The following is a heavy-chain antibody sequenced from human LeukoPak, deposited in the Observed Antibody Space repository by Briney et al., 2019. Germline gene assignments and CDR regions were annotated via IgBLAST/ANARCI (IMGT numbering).Heavy chain of an antibody. Sequence: GASVKVSCKASGGTFSSYAISWVRQAPGQGLEWMGGIIPIFGTANYAQKFQGRVTITADESTSTAYMELSSLRSEDTAVYYCARADGRAVAGTGVVAFDIWGQGTMVTASS. D-gene: IGHD6-19*01. J-gene: IGHJ3*02. CDR3: ARADGRAVAGTGVVAFDI. V-gene: IGHV1-69*13. CDR2: IIPIFGTA. CDR1: GGTFSSYA.